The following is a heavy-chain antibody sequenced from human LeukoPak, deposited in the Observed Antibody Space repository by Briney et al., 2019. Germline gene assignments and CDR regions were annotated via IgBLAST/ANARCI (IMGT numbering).Heavy chain of an antibody. CDR2: IYYSGST. D-gene: IGHD6-13*01. Sequence: SETLSLTCTVSGGSISSSSYYWVWIRQPPGKGLEWIGSIYYSGSTYYNPSLKSRVTISVDTSKNQFSLKLSSVTAADTAVYYCARHDSSSWLRAPNWFDPWGQGTMVTVSS. J-gene: IGHJ5*02. CDR1: GGSISSSSYY. CDR3: ARHDSSSWLRAPNWFDP. V-gene: IGHV4-39*01.